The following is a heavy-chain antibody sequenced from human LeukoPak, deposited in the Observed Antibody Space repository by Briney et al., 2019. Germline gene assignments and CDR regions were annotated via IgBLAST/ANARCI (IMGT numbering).Heavy chain of an antibody. CDR1: GYTFTGYY. D-gene: IGHD5-18*01. Sequence: ASVKVSCKASGYTFTGYYMHWVRQAPGQGLEWMGWINPNSGGTNYAQKFQGRVTMTRDTSISTAYMELSRLRSGDTAVYYCARGESVRGYSYGYDYWGQGTLVTVSS. CDR2: INPNSGGT. V-gene: IGHV1-2*02. CDR3: ARGESVRGYSYGYDY. J-gene: IGHJ4*02.